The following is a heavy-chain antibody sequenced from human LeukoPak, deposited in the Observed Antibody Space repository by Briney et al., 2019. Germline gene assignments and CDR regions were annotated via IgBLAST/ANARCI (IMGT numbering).Heavy chain of an antibody. D-gene: IGHD1-26*01. Sequence: GRSLRLSCAASGFTFSSYAMHWVRQAPGKGLEWVAVISYDGSNKYYADSVKGRFTISRDNSKNTLYLQMNSLRAEDTAVYYCARVGGTYAFDIWGQGTMVTVSS. J-gene: IGHJ3*02. V-gene: IGHV3-30-3*01. CDR3: ARVGGTYAFDI. CDR2: ISYDGSNK. CDR1: GFTFSSYA.